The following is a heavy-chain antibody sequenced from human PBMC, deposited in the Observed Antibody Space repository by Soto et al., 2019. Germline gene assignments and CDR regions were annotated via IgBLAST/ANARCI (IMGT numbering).Heavy chain of an antibody. V-gene: IGHV3-74*01. D-gene: IGHD6-13*01. CDR1: GFTFSSYW. CDR3: ARYLVSGSSFDY. Sequence: GGSLRLSCAASGFTFSSYWMHWVRRAPGNGLVWVSRIISDGSSTSYADSVKGRFTSSRDNAKNTLYLQRNSLRAEDTAVYYCARYLVSGSSFDYWGQGTLVTVSS. CDR2: IISDGSST. J-gene: IGHJ4*02.